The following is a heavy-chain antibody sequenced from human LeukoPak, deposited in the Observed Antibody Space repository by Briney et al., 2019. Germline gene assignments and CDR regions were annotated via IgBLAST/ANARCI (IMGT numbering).Heavy chain of an antibody. D-gene: IGHD1-26*01. CDR3: AKGRRLGAKDAFDI. CDR1: GFTFSSYW. Sequence: GGSLRLSCAASGFTFSSYWMHWVRQAPGKGLVWVSRINSDGSSTSYADSVKGRFTISRDNAKNSLYLQMNSLRAEDMALYYCAKGRRLGAKDAFDIWGQGTMVTVSS. CDR2: INSDGSST. V-gene: IGHV3-74*01. J-gene: IGHJ3*02.